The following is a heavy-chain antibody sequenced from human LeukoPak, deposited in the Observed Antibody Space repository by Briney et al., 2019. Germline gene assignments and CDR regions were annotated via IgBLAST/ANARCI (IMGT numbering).Heavy chain of an antibody. J-gene: IGHJ4*02. CDR2: IYYSGST. CDR1: GGSISSYY. V-gene: IGHV4-59*01. Sequence: SSETLSLTCTVSGGSISSYYWNWIRQPPGKGLEWIGYIYYSGSTNYNPSLKSRVTISVDTSKNHFSLKLTSVTAAGTAVYYCASSAKYSSSWYYFHFWGQGTLVTVSS. CDR3: ASSAKYSSSWYYFHF. D-gene: IGHD6-13*01.